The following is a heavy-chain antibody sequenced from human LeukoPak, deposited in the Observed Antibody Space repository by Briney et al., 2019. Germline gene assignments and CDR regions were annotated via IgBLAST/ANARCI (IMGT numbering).Heavy chain of an antibody. CDR3: ATTPVGWPWFDP. CDR1: GYTLTELS. V-gene: IGHV1-24*01. J-gene: IGHJ5*02. D-gene: IGHD1-26*01. Sequence: ASVKASCKVSGYTLTELSMHWVRQAPGKGLEWMGGFDPEDGETIYAQKFQGRVTMTEDTSTDTAYMELSSLRSEDTAMYYCATTPVGWPWFDPWDQGTLVTVSS. CDR2: FDPEDGET.